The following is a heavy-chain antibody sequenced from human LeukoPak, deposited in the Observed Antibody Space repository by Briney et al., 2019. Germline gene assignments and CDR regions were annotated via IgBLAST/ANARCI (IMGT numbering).Heavy chain of an antibody. J-gene: IGHJ6*02. CDR2: ISWDGGST. Sequence: GRSLRLSCAASGFTFDDYTMHWVRQAPGKGLEWVSLISWDGGSTYYADSVKGRFTISRDNSKNSLYLQMNSLRTEDTALYYCAKGGVSRPYGMDVWGQGTTVTVSS. CDR3: AKGGVSRPYGMDV. D-gene: IGHD3-10*01. V-gene: IGHV3-43*01. CDR1: GFTFDDYT.